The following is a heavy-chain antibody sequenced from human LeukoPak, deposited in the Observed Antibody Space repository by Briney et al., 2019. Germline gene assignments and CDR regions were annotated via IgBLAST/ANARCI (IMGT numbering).Heavy chain of an antibody. V-gene: IGHV3-23*01. CDR3: AKGKAAGAVDWFDP. Sequence: PGGSLRLSCVASGFTFSNYAMMWVRQAPGRGLEWVSSITGGGDTYYVDSVKGRFTVSRDNSKNTLYLQINSLTADDTALYYCAKGKAAGAVDWFDPWGQGTLVTVSS. CDR1: GFTFSNYA. D-gene: IGHD6-13*01. CDR2: ITGGGDT. J-gene: IGHJ5*02.